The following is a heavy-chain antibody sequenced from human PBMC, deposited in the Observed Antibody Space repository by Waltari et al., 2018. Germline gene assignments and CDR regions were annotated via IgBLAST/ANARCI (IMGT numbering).Heavy chain of an antibody. CDR3: SRGSAD. CDR2: IGPDGSDK. V-gene: IGHV3-7*03. Sequence: EVQVVESGGGLVQPGGSLGLSCAASGFPFSSHWMRWLRQAPGKGLQWVAHIGPDGSDKYYVDSVKGRFSISRDNTKNSLHLQMNSLRGDDTAVYYCSRGSADWGQGTLVTVSS. J-gene: IGHJ1*01. CDR1: GFPFSSHW.